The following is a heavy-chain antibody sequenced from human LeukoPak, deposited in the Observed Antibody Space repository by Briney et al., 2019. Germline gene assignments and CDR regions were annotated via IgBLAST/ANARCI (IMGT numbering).Heavy chain of an antibody. J-gene: IGHJ6*03. CDR3: ASYCSSTSCYSRGGIDYYMDV. CDR2: IIPILGIA. D-gene: IGHD2-2*01. V-gene: IGHV1-69*02. CDR1: GGTFSSYT. Sequence: SVKVSCKASGGTFSSYTISWARQAPGQGLEWMGRIIPILGIANYAQKFQGRVTITADKSTSTAYMELSSLRSEDTAVYYCASYCSSTSCYSRGGIDYYMDVWGKGTTVTVSS.